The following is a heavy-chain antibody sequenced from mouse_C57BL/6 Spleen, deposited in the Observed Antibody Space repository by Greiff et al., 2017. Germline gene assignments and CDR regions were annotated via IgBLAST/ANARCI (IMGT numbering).Heavy chain of an antibody. J-gene: IGHJ1*03. Sequence: VQLKESGAELVRPGASVKLSCTASGFNIKDDYMHWVKQRPEQGLEWIGWIDPENGDTEYASKFQGKATITADTSSNTAYLQLSSLTSEDTAVYYCTPLIYYGYDGDVWGTGTTVTVSS. CDR1: GFNIKDDY. D-gene: IGHD2-2*01. V-gene: IGHV14-4*01. CDR2: IDPENGDT. CDR3: TPLIYYGYDGDV.